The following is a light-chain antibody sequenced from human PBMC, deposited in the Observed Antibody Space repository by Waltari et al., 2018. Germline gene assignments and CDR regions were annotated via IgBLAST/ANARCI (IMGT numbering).Light chain of an antibody. V-gene: IGKV3-15*01. CDR1: QSVSSN. CDR2: GAS. J-gene: IGKJ3*01. Sequence: EIVMTQSPATLSVSPGERATLSCRASQSVSSNLAWYQQKPGQAPRLLMYGASTRATGIPARFSGSGSGRECTLTISSLQSEDFAVYYCQQYNNWSFTFGPGTKVDIK. CDR3: QQYNNWSFT.